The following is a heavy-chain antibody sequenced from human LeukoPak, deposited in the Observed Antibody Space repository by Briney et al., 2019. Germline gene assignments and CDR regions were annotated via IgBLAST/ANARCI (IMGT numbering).Heavy chain of an antibody. CDR1: GGSISSSSYY. J-gene: IGHJ4*02. Sequence: SETLSLTCTVPGGSISSSSYYWGWIRQPPGKGLEWIGSIYYSGSTYYNPSLKSRVTISVDTSKNQFSLKLSSVTAADTAVYYCARLGYQSSWYYFNYWGQGTLVTVSS. D-gene: IGHD6-13*01. V-gene: IGHV4-39*01. CDR2: IYYSGST. CDR3: ARLGYQSSWYYFNY.